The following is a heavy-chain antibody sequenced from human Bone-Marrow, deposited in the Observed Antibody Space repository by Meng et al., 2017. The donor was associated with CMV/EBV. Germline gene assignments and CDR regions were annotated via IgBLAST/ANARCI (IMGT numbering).Heavy chain of an antibody. CDR2: TNSDGSNT. J-gene: IGHJ4*02. CDR3: ARGNPRDCSSVDCYPFFAS. Sequence: GESLKISCAVSGFTFSNYWMHWVRQAPGEGLVWVARTNSDGSNTAYADSVKGRFTISRDNAKNTLHLQVKSLRGEDTAVYFCARGNPRDCSSVDCYPFFASWGQGKRVTVSS. V-gene: IGHV3-74*01. D-gene: IGHD2-2*01. CDR1: GFTFSNYW.